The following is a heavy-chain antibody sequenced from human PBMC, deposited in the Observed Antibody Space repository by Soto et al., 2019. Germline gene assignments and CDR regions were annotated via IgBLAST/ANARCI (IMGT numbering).Heavy chain of an antibody. Sequence: ASVKVSCKTSGYTFIDYYVHWVRQAPGQGLEWVGWINPNSGAPNYAQNFKGRVTMTRDRSITTVYMELTGLRSDDTAVYYCVARHFRSGPRTDTRLDYWGQGTLVTVSS. CDR3: VARHFRSGPRTDTRLDY. J-gene: IGHJ4*02. CDR1: GYTFIDYY. CDR2: INPNSGAP. V-gene: IGHV1-2*02. D-gene: IGHD3-3*02.